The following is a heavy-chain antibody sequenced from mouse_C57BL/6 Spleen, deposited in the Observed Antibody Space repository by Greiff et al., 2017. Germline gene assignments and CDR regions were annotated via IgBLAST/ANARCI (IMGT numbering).Heavy chain of an antibody. J-gene: IGHJ1*03. CDR2: IWSGGST. CDR1: GFSLTSYG. V-gene: IGHV2-2*01. D-gene: IGHD3-1*01. CDR3: ARMSSDWYFDV. Sequence: VQLQQSGPGLVQPSQSLSIACTVSGFSLTSYGVHWVRQSPGKGLEWLGVIWSGGSTDYNAAFISRLSLSKDNSKSQVFFKMNSLQADDTAIYYCARMSSDWYFDVWGTGTTVTVSS.